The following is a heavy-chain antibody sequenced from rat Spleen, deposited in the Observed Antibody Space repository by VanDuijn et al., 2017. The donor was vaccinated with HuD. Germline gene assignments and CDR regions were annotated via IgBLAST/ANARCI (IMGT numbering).Heavy chain of an antibody. V-gene: IGHV2-72*01. Sequence: QVRLKESGPGLVQPSQTLSLTCTVSGFSLTTHHVSWVRQPPGKSLVWMGIIWAGGGTNYNSAVKSRLSISRDPSKSQVLLKMNSLQPEDTGTYYCARHLREASGVMDAWGQGASVTVSS. CDR3: ARHLREASGVMDA. CDR2: IWAGGGT. D-gene: IGHD4-3*01. CDR1: GFSLTTHH. J-gene: IGHJ4*01.